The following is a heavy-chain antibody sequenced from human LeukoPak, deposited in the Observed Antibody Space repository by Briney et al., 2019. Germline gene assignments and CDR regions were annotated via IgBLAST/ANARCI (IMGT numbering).Heavy chain of an antibody. V-gene: IGHV3-23*01. CDR1: GFTFSSYA. Sequence: GGSLRLSCAASGFTFSSYAMSWVRQAPGKGLEWDSAISGSGGSTYYADSVKGRFTISRDNSKNTLYLQMNSLRAEDTAVYYCASHHYYDSSGYLEYFQHWGQGTLVTVSS. CDR2: ISGSGGST. CDR3: ASHHYYDSSGYLEYFQH. D-gene: IGHD3-22*01. J-gene: IGHJ1*01.